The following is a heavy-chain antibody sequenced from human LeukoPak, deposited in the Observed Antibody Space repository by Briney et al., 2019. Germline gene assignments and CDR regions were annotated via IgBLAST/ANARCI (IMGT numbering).Heavy chain of an antibody. V-gene: IGHV3-48*03. Sequence: GGSLRLSCAASGFTFSTYEMNWVRQAPGKGLEWVSYISGRGTTRYYADSVKGRFTISRDNAKNSLCLQMNSLRAGDTAVYYCARMGVAVTTVDYWGQGTLVTVSS. J-gene: IGHJ4*02. CDR3: ARMGVAVTTVDY. D-gene: IGHD4-17*01. CDR1: GFTFSTYE. CDR2: ISGRGTTR.